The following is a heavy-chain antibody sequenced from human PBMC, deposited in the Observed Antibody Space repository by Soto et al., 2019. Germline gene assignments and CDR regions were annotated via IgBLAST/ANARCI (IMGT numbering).Heavy chain of an antibody. CDR1: GFTFNNYA. CDR2: ISASGGST. D-gene: IGHD3-10*01. J-gene: IGHJ4*02. CDR3: AIHFYCGSGSYYAVDY. V-gene: IGHV3-23*01. Sequence: EVQLLESGGGLVQPGGSLRLSCVVSGFTFNNYAMNWVRQAPGKGLEWVSGISASGGSTYYADSVKGRFTISRDSSKHTLYLQMNSLRADDTAIYYCAIHFYCGSGSYYAVDYWGQGTLVTVSS.